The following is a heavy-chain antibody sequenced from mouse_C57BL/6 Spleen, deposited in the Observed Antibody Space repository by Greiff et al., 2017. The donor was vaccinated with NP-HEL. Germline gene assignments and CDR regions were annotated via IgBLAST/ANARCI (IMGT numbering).Heavy chain of an antibody. J-gene: IGHJ4*01. V-gene: IGHV1-64*01. Sequence: QVQLQQSGAELVKPGASVKLSCKASGYTFTSYWMHWVKQRPGQGLEWIGMIHPNSGSTNYNEKFKSKATLTVDKSSSTAYMQLSSLTSEDSAVYYCARDYYGSSYRTYYYAMDYWGQGTSVTVSS. CDR1: GYTFTSYW. CDR3: ARDYYGSSYRTYYYAMDY. D-gene: IGHD1-1*01. CDR2: IHPNSGST.